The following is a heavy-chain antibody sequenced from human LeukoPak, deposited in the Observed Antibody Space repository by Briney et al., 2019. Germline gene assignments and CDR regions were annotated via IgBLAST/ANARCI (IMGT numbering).Heavy chain of an antibody. CDR2: LNADGSTT. CDR3: TRGGITYDY. Sequence: PGGSLRLSCAASGFTFSSYWMTWVRQAPGEGLVWVSRLNADGSTTTYADSVKGRFTISRDNAKSTLYLQMNSLRAEDTAVYYYTRGGITYDYWGQGILVSVSS. CDR1: GFTFSSYW. D-gene: IGHD3-10*01. V-gene: IGHV3-74*01. J-gene: IGHJ4*02.